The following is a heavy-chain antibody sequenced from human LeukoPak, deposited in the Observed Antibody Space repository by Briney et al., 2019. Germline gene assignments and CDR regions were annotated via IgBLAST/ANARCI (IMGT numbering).Heavy chain of an antibody. CDR2: MNPNSGNT. J-gene: IGHJ4*02. Sequence: ASVKVSCKASGYTFTSYDINWVRQATGQGLEWMGWMNPNSGNTGYAQKFQGRVTMTRKTSISTAYMELSDLRSEDTAVYYCARVGEYCNGNSCFDYWGQGTLVTVSS. CDR1: GYTFTSYD. D-gene: IGHD2/OR15-2a*01. V-gene: IGHV1-8*01. CDR3: ARVGEYCNGNSCFDY.